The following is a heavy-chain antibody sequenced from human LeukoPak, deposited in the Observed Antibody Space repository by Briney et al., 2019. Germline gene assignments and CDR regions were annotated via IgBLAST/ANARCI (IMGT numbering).Heavy chain of an antibody. CDR2: ISGSGGST. CDR3: AKETSVYCSSTSCYVGYYYYYMDV. V-gene: IGHV3-23*01. Sequence: GGSLRLSCAASGFTSSSYAMSWVRQAPGKGLEWVSAISGSGGSTYYADSVKGRFTISRDNSKNTLYLQMNSLRAEDTAVYYCAKETSVYCSSTSCYVGYYYYYMDVWGKGTTDTVSS. D-gene: IGHD2-2*01. J-gene: IGHJ6*03. CDR1: GFTSSSYA.